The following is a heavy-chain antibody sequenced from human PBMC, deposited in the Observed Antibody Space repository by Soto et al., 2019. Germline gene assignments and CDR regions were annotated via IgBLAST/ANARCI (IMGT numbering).Heavy chain of an antibody. CDR1: GGTFNSYA. CDR3: ARSPSLTGSPFDY. CDR2: IIPIFGTA. Sequence: ASVKVSCKASGGTFNSYAISWVRQAPGQGLEWMGGIIPIFGTANYAQKFQGRVTITADESTSTAYMELSSLGSEDTAVYYCARSPSLTGSPFDYWGQGTLVTVSS. D-gene: IGHD3-9*01. V-gene: IGHV1-69*13. J-gene: IGHJ4*02.